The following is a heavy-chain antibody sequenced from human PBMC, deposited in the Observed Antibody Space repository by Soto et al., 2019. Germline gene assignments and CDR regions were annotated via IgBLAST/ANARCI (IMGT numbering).Heavy chain of an antibody. J-gene: IGHJ2*01. Sequence: RIEWMGWINAVNGNTKYSQKFQGRVTITRDTSASTAYMELSSLRSEDTAVYYCARNFFFQAEDGIRDTVPVSAFLLNRSSDL. CDR2: INAVNGNT. CDR3: ARNFFFQAEDGIRDTVPVSAFLLNRSSDL. D-gene: IGHD3-3*01. V-gene: IGHV1-3*01.